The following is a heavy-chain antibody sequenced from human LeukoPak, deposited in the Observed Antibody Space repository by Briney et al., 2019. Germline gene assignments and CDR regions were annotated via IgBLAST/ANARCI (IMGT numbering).Heavy chain of an antibody. CDR3: ARGVSEVVTRYYFDY. J-gene: IGHJ4*02. CDR2: IIPIFGTA. D-gene: IGHD3-22*01. V-gene: IGHV1-69*13. Sequence: GASVKVSCKASGGTFSSYAISWVRQAPGQGLEWMGGIIPIFGTANYAQKFQGRVTITADESTSTAYMELSSLRSEDTAVYYCARGVSEVVTRYYFDYWGQGTLVTVSA. CDR1: GGTFSSYA.